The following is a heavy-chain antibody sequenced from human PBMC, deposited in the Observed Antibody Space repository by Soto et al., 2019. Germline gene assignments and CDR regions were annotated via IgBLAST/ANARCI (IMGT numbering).Heavy chain of an antibody. CDR1: GFTFDDYA. Sequence: HPGGSLRLSCAASGFTFDDYAMHWVRQAPGKGLEWVSGISWNSGSIGYADSVKGRFTISRDNAKNSLYLQMNSLRAEDTALYYCAKPGGGGGSGWYGSLPTDAFDIWGQGTMVTVSS. D-gene: IGHD6-19*01. CDR3: AKPGGGGGSGWYGSLPTDAFDI. CDR2: ISWNSGSI. V-gene: IGHV3-9*01. J-gene: IGHJ3*02.